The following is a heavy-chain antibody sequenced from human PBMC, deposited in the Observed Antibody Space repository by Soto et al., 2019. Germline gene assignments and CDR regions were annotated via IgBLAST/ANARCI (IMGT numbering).Heavy chain of an antibody. D-gene: IGHD3-10*01. Sequence: PSQTLSLTCAVSGRSISSGGYSWSWIRQPPGKGLEWIGYIYHSGSTYYNPSLKSRVTISVDRSKNQFSLKLSSVTAADTAVYYCARASLGERRPFDYWGQGTLVTVSS. CDR3: ARASLGERRPFDY. J-gene: IGHJ4*02. CDR1: GRSISSGGYS. V-gene: IGHV4-30-2*01. CDR2: IYHSGST.